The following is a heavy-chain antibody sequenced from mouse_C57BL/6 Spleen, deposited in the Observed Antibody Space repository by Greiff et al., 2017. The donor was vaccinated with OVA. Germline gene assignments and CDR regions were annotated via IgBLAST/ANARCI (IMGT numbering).Heavy chain of an antibody. CDR2: IDPENGDT. V-gene: IGHV14-4*01. Sequence: EVQLQQSGAELVRPGASVKLSCTASGFNFKDDYMHWVKQRPEQGLEWIGWIDPENGDTEYASKFQGKATITADTSSNTAYLQLSSLTSEDTAVYYCTTRTTGRVFDYWGQGTTLTVSS. CDR1: GFNFKDDY. D-gene: IGHD1-1*01. J-gene: IGHJ2*01. CDR3: TTRTTGRVFDY.